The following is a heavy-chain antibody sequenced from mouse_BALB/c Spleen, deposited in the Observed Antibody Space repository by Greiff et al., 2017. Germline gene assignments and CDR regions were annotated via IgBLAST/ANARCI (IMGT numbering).Heavy chain of an antibody. CDR1: GFTFSSYA. V-gene: IGHV5-9-4*01. Sequence: EVKLMESGGGLVKPGGSLKLSCAASGFTFSSYAMSWVRQSPEKRLEWVAEISSGGSYTYYPDTVTGRFTISRDNAKNTLYLEMSSLRSEDTAMYYCARDDDYDEAWFAYWGQGTLVTVSA. D-gene: IGHD2-4*01. J-gene: IGHJ3*01. CDR2: ISSGGSYT. CDR3: ARDDDYDEAWFAY.